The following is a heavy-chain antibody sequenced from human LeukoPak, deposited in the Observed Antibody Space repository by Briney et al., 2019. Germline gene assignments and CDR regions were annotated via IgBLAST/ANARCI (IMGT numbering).Heavy chain of an antibody. CDR3: ARGPLGELYFDY. J-gene: IGHJ4*02. CDR1: GFTFSSYA. V-gene: IGHV3-30-3*01. CDR2: ISYDGSNK. D-gene: IGHD3-16*01. Sequence: PGRSLRLSCAASGFTFSSYAMHWVRQAPGKGLEWVAVISYDGSNKYYADSAKGRFTISRDNSKNTLYLQMNSLRAENTAVYYCARGPLGELYFDYWGQGTLVTVSS.